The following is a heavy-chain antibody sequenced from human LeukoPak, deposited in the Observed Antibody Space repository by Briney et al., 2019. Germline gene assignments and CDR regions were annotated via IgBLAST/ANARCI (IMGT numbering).Heavy chain of an antibody. CDR1: GDSISNDDYF. CDR3: ARGLRKSGSYVVEY. V-gene: IGHV4-30-4*01. D-gene: IGHD1-26*01. CDR2: IYYTRGT. Sequence: SQTLSLTCTVSGDSISNDDYFWSWTRQPPGEGLEWIAYIYYTRGTYYNPSLRSRVAMSMDTSRNQFSLTLTSVTVADTAVYYCARGLRKSGSYVVEYWGQGTLVIVSS. J-gene: IGHJ4*02.